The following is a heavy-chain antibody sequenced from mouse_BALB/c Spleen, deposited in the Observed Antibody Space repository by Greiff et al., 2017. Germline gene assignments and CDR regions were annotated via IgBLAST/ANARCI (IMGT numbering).Heavy chain of an antibody. CDR3: ARVGRYDVGDAMDY. V-gene: IGHV2-9*02. D-gene: IGHD2-14*01. J-gene: IGHJ4*01. CDR1: GFSLTSYG. CDR2: IWAGGST. Sequence: VQLQQSGPGLVAPSQSLSITCTVSGFSLTSYGVHWVRQPPGKGLEWLGVIWAGGSTNYNSALMSRLSISKDNSKSQVFLKMNSLQTDDTAMYYCARVGRYDVGDAMDYWGQGTSVTVSS.